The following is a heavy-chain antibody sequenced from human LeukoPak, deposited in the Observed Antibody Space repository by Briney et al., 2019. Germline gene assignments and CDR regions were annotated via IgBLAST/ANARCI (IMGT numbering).Heavy chain of an antibody. Sequence: GGSLRLSCAASGFTFSSYSMNWVRQAPGKGLEWVSYISSSSSTIYYADSVKGRLTISRDNAKNPLYLQMNSLRAEDTAVYYCARGSPLYSSSWYIGYWGQGTLVTVSS. V-gene: IGHV3-48*04. D-gene: IGHD6-13*01. CDR1: GFTFSSYS. CDR3: ARGSPLYSSSWYIGY. CDR2: ISSSSSTI. J-gene: IGHJ4*02.